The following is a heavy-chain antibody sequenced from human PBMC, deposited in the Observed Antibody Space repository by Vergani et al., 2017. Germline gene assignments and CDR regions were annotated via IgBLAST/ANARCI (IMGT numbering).Heavy chain of an antibody. V-gene: IGHV3-74*01. CDR1: GGSFSGYY. CDR3: AKDGYSYGWFDY. J-gene: IGHJ4*02. CDR2: INSDGSST. Sequence: VQLQQWGAGLLKPSETLSLTCAVYGGSFSGYYWSWVRQAPGKGLVWVSRINSDGSSTSYADSVKGRFTISRDNAKNSLYLQMNSLRAEDTALYYCAKDGYSYGWFDYWGQGTLVTVSS. D-gene: IGHD5-18*01.